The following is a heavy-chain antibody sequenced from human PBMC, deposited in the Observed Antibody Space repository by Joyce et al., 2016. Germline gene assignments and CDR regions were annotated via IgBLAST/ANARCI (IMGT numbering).Heavy chain of an antibody. V-gene: IGHV1-69*12. J-gene: IGHJ6*02. D-gene: IGHD1-14*01. CDR3: ARGGTSSDHYFFYTLDV. CDR2: IIPFFGAA. Sequence: QVLLVQSGAAVKRPGSSLRVSCKSSGGDFSNYTVNWVRQAPGQRLEWMGGIIPFFGAAKYAEDFQGRVTLTADQSTRTAYLELSSLTSADTDVYYCARGGTSSDHYFFYTLDVWGPGTTVIVSS. CDR1: GGDFSNYT.